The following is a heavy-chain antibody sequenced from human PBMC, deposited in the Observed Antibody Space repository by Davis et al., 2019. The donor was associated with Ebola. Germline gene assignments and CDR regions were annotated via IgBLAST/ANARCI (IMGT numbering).Heavy chain of an antibody. CDR2: INPNSGGT. J-gene: IGHJ6*03. V-gene: IGHV1-2*02. CDR1: GYTFTGYY. Sequence: ASVKVSCKASGYTFTGYYMHWVRQAPGQGLEWMGWINPNSGGTNYAQKFQGRVTMTRDTSISTAYMELSRLRSDDTAVYYCARRTRDSSSAVDYYMDVWGKGTTVTVSS. CDR3: ARRTRDSSSAVDYYMDV. D-gene: IGHD6-6*01.